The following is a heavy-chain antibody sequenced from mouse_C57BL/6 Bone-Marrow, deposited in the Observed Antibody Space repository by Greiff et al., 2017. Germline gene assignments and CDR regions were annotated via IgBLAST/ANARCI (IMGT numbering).Heavy chain of an antibody. CDR2: IWGGGST. Sequence: QVQLQQSGPGLVAPSQSLSITCTVSGFSLTSYGVDWVRQPPGKGLEWLGVIWGGGSTYYTAALMSILGISKDNSKSQVFLKKNSRQTDDTALYYGAKHEDYGSSYGAWFAYWGQGTLVTVSA. V-gene: IGHV2-9*01. CDR3: AKHEDYGSSYGAWFAY. CDR1: GFSLTSYG. D-gene: IGHD1-1*01. J-gene: IGHJ3*01.